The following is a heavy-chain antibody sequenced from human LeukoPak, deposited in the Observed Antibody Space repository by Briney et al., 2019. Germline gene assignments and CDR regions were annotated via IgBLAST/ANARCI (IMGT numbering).Heavy chain of an antibody. V-gene: IGHV1-69*04. D-gene: IGHD6-13*01. Sequence: SVKVSCKASGGTFSSYAISWVRQAPGQGLEWMGRIIPILGIANYAQKFQGRVTITADKSTSTAYMELSSLRSEDTAVYYCARDGIAAAGKGYWGQGTLVTVSS. J-gene: IGHJ4*02. CDR2: IIPILGIA. CDR3: ARDGIAAAGKGY. CDR1: GGTFSSYA.